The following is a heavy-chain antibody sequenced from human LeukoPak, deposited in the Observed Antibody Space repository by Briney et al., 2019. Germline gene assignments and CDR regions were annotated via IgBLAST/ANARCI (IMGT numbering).Heavy chain of an antibody. CDR2: IYSGGST. J-gene: IGHJ4*02. CDR1: GLTVSSNY. CDR3: ARVTLWFGFFDY. D-gene: IGHD3-10*01. Sequence: GGSLRLSCAVSGLTVSSNYMSWVRQAPGKGLEWVSVIYSGGSTYYADSVKGRFTISRDNSKNTLYLQMNSLRAEDTAVYYCARVTLWFGFFDYWGQGTLVTVSS. V-gene: IGHV3-66*01.